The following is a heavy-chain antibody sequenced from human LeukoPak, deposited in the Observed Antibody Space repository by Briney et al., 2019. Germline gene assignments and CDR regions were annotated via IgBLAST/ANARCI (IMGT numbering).Heavy chain of an antibody. D-gene: IGHD3-10*01. CDR3: ARVAKGTLHFEY. Sequence: PGGSLRLSCATSGFFVSEHYMTWVRQAPGKGLEWVSVIYAGGSTYYADSLQGRFTMSRDNFKNIVYLQMNSLRAEDTAIYFCARVAKGTLHFEYWGPGTLVTVSS. CDR1: GFFVSEHY. V-gene: IGHV3-53*01. J-gene: IGHJ4*02. CDR2: IYAGGST.